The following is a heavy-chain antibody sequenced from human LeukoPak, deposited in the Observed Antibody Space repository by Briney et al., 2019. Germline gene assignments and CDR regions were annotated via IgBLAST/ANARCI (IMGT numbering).Heavy chain of an antibody. CDR2: INHSGST. D-gene: IGHD3-16*02. Sequence: SETLSLTCAVYGGSFSGYYWSWFRKPPGKGLEWFGEINHSGSTNYNPSLKSRVTISVDTSKNQFSLKLSSVTAADTAVYFCARGQHPVLSVDSYYYYGMDVWGQGTTVTVSS. J-gene: IGHJ6*02. V-gene: IGHV4-34*01. CDR3: ARGQHPVLSVDSYYYYGMDV. CDR1: GGSFSGYY.